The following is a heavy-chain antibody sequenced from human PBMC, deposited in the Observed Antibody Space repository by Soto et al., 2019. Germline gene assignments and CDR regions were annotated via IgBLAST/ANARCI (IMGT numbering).Heavy chain of an antibody. D-gene: IGHD3-9*01. J-gene: IGHJ4*02. CDR3: ARDQKLDILTGYLTY. Sequence: EVQLVESGGGLVQPGGSLRLSCAASGFTFSSYAMHWVRQAPGKGLEYVSAISSNGGSTYYANSVKGRFTISRDNSKNTLYLQMGSLRAEDMAVYYCARDQKLDILTGYLTYWGQGTLVTVSS. CDR2: ISSNGGST. V-gene: IGHV3-64*01. CDR1: GFTFSSYA.